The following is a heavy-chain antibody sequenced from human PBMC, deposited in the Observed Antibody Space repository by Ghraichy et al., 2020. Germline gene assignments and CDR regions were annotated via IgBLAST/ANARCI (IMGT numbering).Heavy chain of an antibody. CDR1: GFTFSDYY. J-gene: IGHJ6*03. V-gene: IGHV3-11*05. CDR3: ARDQYYGSGSYGLYYYYYMDV. CDR2: ISSSSSYT. D-gene: IGHD3-10*01. Sequence: GGSLRLSCAASGFTFSDYYMSWIRQAPGKGLEWVSYISSSSSYTNYADSVKGRFTISRDNAKNSLYLQMNSLRAEDTAVYYCARDQYYGSGSYGLYYYYYMDVWGKGTTVTVSS.